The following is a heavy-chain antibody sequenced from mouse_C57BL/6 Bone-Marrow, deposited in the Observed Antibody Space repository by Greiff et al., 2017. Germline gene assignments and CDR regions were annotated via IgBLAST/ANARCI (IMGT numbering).Heavy chain of an antibody. J-gene: IGHJ3*01. V-gene: IGHV14-4*01. CDR3: TTWDGGFAY. Sequence: EVQLQQSGAELVRPGASVKLSCTASGFNIKDDYMHWVKQRPEQGLEWIGWIDPENGDTEYASKFQGKATITADTSSNTAYVQLSSLTSEDTAVYYCTTWDGGFAYWGQGTLVTVSA. CDR1: GFNIKDDY. CDR2: IDPENGDT. D-gene: IGHD2-3*01.